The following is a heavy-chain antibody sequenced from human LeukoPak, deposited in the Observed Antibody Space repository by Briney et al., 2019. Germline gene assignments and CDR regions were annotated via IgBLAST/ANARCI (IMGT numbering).Heavy chain of an antibody. Sequence: PSETLSLTCTVSGGSISSYYWGWIRQPPGKGLEWTGYIYYSGSTNYNPSLKSRVTISVDTSKNQFSLKLSSVTAADTAVYYCARQGTATYYYYGMDVWGQGTTVTVSS. CDR1: GGSISSYY. J-gene: IGHJ6*02. CDR3: ARQGTATYYYYGMDV. CDR2: IYYSGST. V-gene: IGHV4-59*08. D-gene: IGHD5-18*01.